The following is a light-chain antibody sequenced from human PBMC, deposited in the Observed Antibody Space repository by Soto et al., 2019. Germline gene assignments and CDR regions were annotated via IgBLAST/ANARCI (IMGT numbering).Light chain of an antibody. CDR2: GAS. V-gene: IGKV3-15*01. Sequence: EIVLTRSPATLSLSPGQRATLSCRASQSISSDLAWYQQKPGQAPRLLISGASTRATGIPARFSGSGSGTEFTLTISSLQSEDFAVYYRQQYNNWPITFGPGTKVDIK. J-gene: IGKJ3*01. CDR1: QSISSD. CDR3: QQYNNWPIT.